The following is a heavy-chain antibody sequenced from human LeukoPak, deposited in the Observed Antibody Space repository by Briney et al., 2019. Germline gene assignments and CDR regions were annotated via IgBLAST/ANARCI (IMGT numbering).Heavy chain of an antibody. D-gene: IGHD4-17*01. CDR2: ISNSGSTI. Sequence: GGSLRLSCAGSGFTFTDYYMSWIRQAPGKWLEWISYISNSGSTIYYADSVKGRFTISRDNAKNSLYLQMNSLRAEDTAVYYCARGAMTTGDYWGQGTLVTVSS. V-gene: IGHV3-11*04. CDR3: ARGAMTTGDY. J-gene: IGHJ4*02. CDR1: GFTFTDYY.